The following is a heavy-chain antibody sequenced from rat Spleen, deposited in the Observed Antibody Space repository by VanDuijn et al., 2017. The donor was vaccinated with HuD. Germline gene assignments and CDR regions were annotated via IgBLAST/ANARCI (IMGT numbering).Heavy chain of an antibody. V-gene: IGHV5-27*01. Sequence: EVQLVESDGGLVQPGRSLKLSCAASGFIFSDFYMAWVRQAPTKGLEWVAYISTGGGSTYYRDSVKGRFTISRDDAESTLYLQMDSLRSEDTATYYCTTMVGWGQGVMVTISS. CDR1: GFIFSDFY. D-gene: IGHD1-1*01. CDR2: ISTGGGST. J-gene: IGHJ2*01. CDR3: TTMVG.